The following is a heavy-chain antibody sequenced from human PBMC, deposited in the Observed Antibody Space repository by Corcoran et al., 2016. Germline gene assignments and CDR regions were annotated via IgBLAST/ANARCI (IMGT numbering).Heavy chain of an antibody. D-gene: IGHD1-26*01. CDR1: GFTFSSYW. J-gene: IGHJ3*02. CDR2: IKQDGSEK. Sequence: EVQLVESGGGLVQPGGSLRLSCAASGFTFSSYWMSWVRQAPGKGLEWVANIKQDGSEKYYVDSVKGRFTISRDNAKNSLYLQMNRLRAEDTAVYYCARRVGAKGDAFDIWGQGTMVTVSS. V-gene: IGHV3-7*01. CDR3: ARRVGAKGDAFDI.